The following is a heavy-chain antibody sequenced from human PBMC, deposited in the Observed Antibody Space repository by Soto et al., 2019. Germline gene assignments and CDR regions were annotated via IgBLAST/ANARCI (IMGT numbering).Heavy chain of an antibody. CDR2: IYYSGST. CDR3: ARGSTTEKVDS. Sequence: SETLSLTCTVSGGSISSGGYYWSWIRQHPGKGLEWIGYIYYSGSTYYNPSLKSRVTISVDTSKNQFSLKLTSVTAADTAVYYCARGSTTEKVDSWGQGTLVTVAS. D-gene: IGHD1-26*01. CDR1: GGSISSGGYY. V-gene: IGHV4-31*03. J-gene: IGHJ4*02.